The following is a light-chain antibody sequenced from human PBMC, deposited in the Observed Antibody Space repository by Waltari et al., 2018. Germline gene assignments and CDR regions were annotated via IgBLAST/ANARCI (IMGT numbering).Light chain of an antibody. CDR3: QHYVSLPVT. J-gene: IGKJ1*01. CDR1: QSLSIY. V-gene: IGKV3-20*01. Sequence: TLSCRASQSLSIYLAWYQQKPGRAPRLLIYHASSRATGVPDRFSGSGSGTDFSLTISRLEPEDFAVYYCQHYVSLPVTFGQGTKVEIK. CDR2: HAS.